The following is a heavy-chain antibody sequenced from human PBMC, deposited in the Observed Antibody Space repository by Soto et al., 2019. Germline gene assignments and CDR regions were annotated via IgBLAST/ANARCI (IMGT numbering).Heavy chain of an antibody. CDR3: ATAEVDY. V-gene: IGHV3-74*01. Sequence: PGGSLRLSCAASGFNFGHNWMHWVRQAPGKGLEWVSRMNSDGRTTNYADSVKGRFTVSRDNAKNTLYLQMNSLRAEDTAVYYCATAEVDYWGPGTLVTVSS. CDR2: MNSDGRTT. CDR1: GFNFGHNW. J-gene: IGHJ4*02.